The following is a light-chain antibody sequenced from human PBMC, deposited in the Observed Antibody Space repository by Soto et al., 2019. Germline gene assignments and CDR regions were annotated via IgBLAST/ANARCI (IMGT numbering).Light chain of an antibody. CDR1: QSVSSSY. J-gene: IGKJ1*01. CDR2: GAS. Sequence: IVLTHSPATLSVSPGERATLSGRASQSVSSSYLAWYQQKPGQAPRLLIYGASSRATGLPDRFSGSGSGTDFTLTISRLEPEDFAVYYCQQYGSSPWTFGQGTKVDI. CDR3: QQYGSSPWT. V-gene: IGKV3-20*01.